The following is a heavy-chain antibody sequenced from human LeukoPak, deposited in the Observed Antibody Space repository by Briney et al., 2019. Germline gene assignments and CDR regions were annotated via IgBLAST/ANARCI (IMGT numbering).Heavy chain of an antibody. CDR3: VMDMDV. J-gene: IGHJ6*02. Sequence: GGSLRLSCAVSGFTFSNHWLSWVRQAPGKGLEWVANIKQDGSEEYYVDSVKGRFTISRDNAKNSLYLQMNSLRAEDTAVYYCVMDMDVWGQGTTVTVSS. V-gene: IGHV3-7*05. CDR1: GFTFSNHW. CDR2: IKQDGSEE.